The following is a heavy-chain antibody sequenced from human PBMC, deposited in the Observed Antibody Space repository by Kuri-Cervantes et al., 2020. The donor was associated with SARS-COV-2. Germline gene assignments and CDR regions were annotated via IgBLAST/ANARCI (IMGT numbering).Heavy chain of an antibody. V-gene: IGHV3-23*01. CDR1: GFTFSSYA. Sequence: LSLTCAASGFTFSSYAMSWVRQAPGKGLEWVSAISGSGGSTYYADSAKGRFTISRDNSKNTLYLQMNSLRAEDTAVYYCARDRVYFDYWGQGTLVTVSS. J-gene: IGHJ4*02. CDR3: ARDRVYFDY. CDR2: ISGSGGST.